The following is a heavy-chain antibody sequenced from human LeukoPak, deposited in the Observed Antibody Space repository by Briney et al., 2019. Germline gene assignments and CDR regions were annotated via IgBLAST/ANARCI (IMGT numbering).Heavy chain of an antibody. CDR1: GFTFSSYS. J-gene: IGHJ4*02. CDR3: APVWQKELELRRLDC. CDR2: ISSSSSYI. Sequence: GGSLRLSCAASGFTFSSYSMNWVRQAPGKGLEWVSSISSSSSYIYYADSVKGRFTISRDNAKNSLYLQMNSLRAEDTAVYYCAPVWQKELELRRLDCWGQGTLVTVSS. D-gene: IGHD1-7*01. V-gene: IGHV3-21*01.